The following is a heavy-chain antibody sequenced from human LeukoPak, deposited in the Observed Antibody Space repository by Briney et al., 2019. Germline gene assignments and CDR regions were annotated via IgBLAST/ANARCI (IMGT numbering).Heavy chain of an antibody. CDR3: ARQGSSWSAWFDP. D-gene: IGHD6-13*01. CDR1: GGSISSSSYY. CDR2: IYYSGST. J-gene: IGHJ5*02. Sequence: ASETLSLTCTVSGGSISSSSYYWGWIRQPPGKGLEWIGSIYYSGSTYYNPSLKSRVTISVDTSKNQFSLKLSSVTAADTAVYYCARQGSSWSAWFDPWGQGTLVTVSS. V-gene: IGHV4-39*01.